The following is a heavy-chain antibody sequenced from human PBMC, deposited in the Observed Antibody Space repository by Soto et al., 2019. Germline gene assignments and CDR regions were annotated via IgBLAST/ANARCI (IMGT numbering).Heavy chain of an antibody. J-gene: IGHJ5*02. CDR2: ISYDGSNK. CDR3: ARDGRYYYDSSGYYYH. Sequence: QVQLVESGGGVVQPGRSLRLTCAASGFTFSSYAMHWVRQAPGKGLEWVAVISYDGSNKYYADSVKGRFTISRDNSKNTLYLQMNSLRAEDTAVYYCARDGRYYYDSSGYYYHWGQGTLVTVSS. D-gene: IGHD3-22*01. V-gene: IGHV3-30-3*01. CDR1: GFTFSSYA.